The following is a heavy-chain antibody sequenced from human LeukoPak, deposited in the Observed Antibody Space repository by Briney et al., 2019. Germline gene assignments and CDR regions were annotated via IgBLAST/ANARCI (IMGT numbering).Heavy chain of an antibody. CDR1: GFTFSNYY. CDR2: ISSSGGTI. J-gene: IGHJ3*02. CDR3: ARDLKMQLDYYDTRGYFIEAFDI. V-gene: IGHV3-11*01. Sequence: PGGSLRLSCTTSGFTFSNYYMSWIRQAPGKGLEWVSYISSSGGTISYADSVEGRITISRDNANNLMYLQMNSLRAEDTAVYYCARDLKMQLDYYDTRGYFIEAFDIWGQGTMVTVSS. D-gene: IGHD3-22*01.